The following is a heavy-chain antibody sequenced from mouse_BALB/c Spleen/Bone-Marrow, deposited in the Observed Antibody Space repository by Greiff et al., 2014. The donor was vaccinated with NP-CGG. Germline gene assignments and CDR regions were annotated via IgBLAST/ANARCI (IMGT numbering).Heavy chain of an antibody. D-gene: IGHD1-1*01. Sequence: VQLQQPGAELVKPGASVKLSCTASGFNIKDTYMHWVKQRPEQGLEWIGRIDPANGNTKYDPKFQGKATITADTSSNTAYLQLSSLTSADTAVYYCAAYYYGSSQFAYWGQGTLVTVSA. CDR2: IDPANGNT. J-gene: IGHJ3*01. CDR1: GFNIKDTY. CDR3: AAYYYGSSQFAY. V-gene: IGHV14-3*02.